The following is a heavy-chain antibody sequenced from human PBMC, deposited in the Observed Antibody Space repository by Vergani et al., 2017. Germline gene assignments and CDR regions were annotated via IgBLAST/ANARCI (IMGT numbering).Heavy chain of an antibody. V-gene: IGHV1-2*02. Sequence: QVQLVQSGAELKKPGASVKVFCKASGYTFIGYDMHLVRQAPGQGPELMGRINPHSGGTHYAQKFQGSVTMTRDTSISTAYLELSRLRSDDTAVYYCSCSRSLDYYYGMDVWGQGTTVTVSS. CDR1: GYTFIGYD. J-gene: IGHJ6*02. D-gene: IGHD2-15*01. CDR2: INPHSGGT. CDR3: SCSRSLDYYYGMDV.